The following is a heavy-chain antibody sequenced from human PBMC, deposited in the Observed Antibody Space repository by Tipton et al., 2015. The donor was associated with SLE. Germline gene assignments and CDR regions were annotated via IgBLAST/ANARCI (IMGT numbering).Heavy chain of an antibody. CDR2: IRGSGSGT. CDR1: GFTFSSYA. D-gene: IGHD3-22*01. J-gene: IGHJ3*01. Sequence: SLRLSCAASGFTFSSYAMSWVRQVPGKGLEWVSAIRGSGSGTYYADSVKGRFTISRDDSKNTLYLQMSSLRAEDTAIYYCGKGPVGSGYYSSSDAFDFWGQGTMVTVSS. CDR3: GKGPVGSGYYSSSDAFDF. V-gene: IGHV3-23*01.